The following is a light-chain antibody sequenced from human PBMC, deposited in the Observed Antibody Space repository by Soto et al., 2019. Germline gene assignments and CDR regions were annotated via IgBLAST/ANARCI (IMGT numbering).Light chain of an antibody. CDR2: GAS. CDR1: QSVTNNF. J-gene: IGKJ3*01. V-gene: IGKV3-20*01. CDR3: QQYGTPLFT. Sequence: IELTQCPGTLSLSPGERATLSCGASQSVTNNFLAWYQQKPGQAPRLLIYGASSRATGVPDRFSGSGSGTDFTLTISRLEPGDFAVYYCQQYGTPLFTFGPGTKVDIK.